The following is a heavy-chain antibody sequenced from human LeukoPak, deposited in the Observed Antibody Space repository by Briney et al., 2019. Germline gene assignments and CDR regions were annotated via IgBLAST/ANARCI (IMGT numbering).Heavy chain of an antibody. CDR1: GFXFSSYW. Sequence: GGSLRLSWAASGFXFSSYWISWVRQAPGKGLEWVANIKQDGSEKYYVDSVKGRFTISRDNAKNSLYLQMNSLKTDDTAVYYCTTELYCGGDCYPGAWGQGTLVTVSS. CDR3: TTELYCGGDCYPGA. J-gene: IGHJ5*02. V-gene: IGHV3-7*05. CDR2: IKQDGSEK. D-gene: IGHD2-21*02.